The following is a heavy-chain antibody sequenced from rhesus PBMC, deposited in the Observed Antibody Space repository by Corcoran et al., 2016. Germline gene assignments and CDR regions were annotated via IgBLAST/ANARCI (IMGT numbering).Heavy chain of an antibody. CDR2: IDGNIAGT. CDR3: ARHPFNGGTMIDY. D-gene: IGHD1-1*01. J-gene: IGHJ4*01. CDR1: GGSISGYY. Sequence: QVQLQESGPAVVKPSETLSLTCAVSGGSISGYYWRWIPQAPGKGLKWFGNIDGNIAGTNYKPSCKSRVTISKEPSKNQFCLKLSSVTDADTAVYYCARHPFNGGTMIDYWGQGVLVTVSS. V-gene: IGHV4-81*01.